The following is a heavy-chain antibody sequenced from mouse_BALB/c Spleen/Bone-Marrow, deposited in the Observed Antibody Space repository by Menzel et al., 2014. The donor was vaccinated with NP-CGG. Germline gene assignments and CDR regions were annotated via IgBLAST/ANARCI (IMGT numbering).Heavy chain of an antibody. CDR2: ISSGGGST. Sequence: EVKLMESGGGLVKPGGSLKLSCAASGFAFSSNDMSWVRQTPEKRLEWVAYISSGGGSTYYPDTVKGRFTISRDNAKNTLYLQMSSLKSEDTAMYYCARHRYYFDYWGQGTTLTVSS. J-gene: IGHJ2*01. CDR1: GFAFSSND. V-gene: IGHV5-12-1*01. CDR3: ARHRYYFDY.